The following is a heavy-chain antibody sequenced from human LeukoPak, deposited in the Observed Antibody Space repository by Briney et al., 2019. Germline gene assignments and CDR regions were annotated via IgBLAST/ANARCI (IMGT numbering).Heavy chain of an antibody. Sequence: GGSLTLSCVASGFTLSNYEMNWVRQAPGKGLEWVSYISSSGCTIYSGDSVKGRFTISRDNAKNSLYLQMNSLRAEDTAVYYCARDSGSSSAFDIWGQGTMVTVSS. D-gene: IGHD6-6*01. CDR1: GFTLSNYE. CDR3: ARDSGSSSAFDI. CDR2: ISSSGCTI. J-gene: IGHJ3*02. V-gene: IGHV3-48*03.